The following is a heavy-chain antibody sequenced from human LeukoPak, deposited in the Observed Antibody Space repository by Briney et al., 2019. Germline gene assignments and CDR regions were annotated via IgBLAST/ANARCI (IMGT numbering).Heavy chain of an antibody. Sequence: GGSLRLSCAASGFTFNSYWMSWVRQAPGKGLEWVSGVNGNGGSTSYADSVKGRFTIFRDNSKNTVYLQMNSLRVEDTAVYYCAKSLYGGCDYWGQGTVVTVSS. V-gene: IGHV3-23*01. CDR2: VNGNGGST. J-gene: IGHJ4*02. CDR1: GFTFNSYW. CDR3: AKSLYGGCDY. D-gene: IGHD3-16*02.